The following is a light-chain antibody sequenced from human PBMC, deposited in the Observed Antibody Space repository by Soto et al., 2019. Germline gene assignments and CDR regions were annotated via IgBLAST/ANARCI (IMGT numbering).Light chain of an antibody. Sequence: EIVMTQSPATLSVSPGERATLSCRASQSVSSNLAWYHQKPGQAPSLLIYGASTRATGIPARFSGSGSGTEFTLNISSLQSEDFAVYYCQQYNNWPPLTFGGGTKVEIK. CDR1: QSVSSN. CDR3: QQYNNWPPLT. CDR2: GAS. J-gene: IGKJ4*01. V-gene: IGKV3-15*01.